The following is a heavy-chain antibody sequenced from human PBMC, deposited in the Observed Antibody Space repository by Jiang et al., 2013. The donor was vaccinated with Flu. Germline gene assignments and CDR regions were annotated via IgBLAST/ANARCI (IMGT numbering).Heavy chain of an antibody. CDR3: ARGQPVGRSFDY. Sequence: GSGLVKPSQTLSLTCTVSGGSISSGSYYWSWIRQPAGKGLGWIGRTKTSGSTNYNPSLKSRVTMSVDTSKNQFSLKLSSVTAADTAVYYCARGQPVGRSFDYWGQGTLVTVSS. J-gene: IGHJ4*02. D-gene: IGHD6-13*01. CDR1: GGSISSGSYY. V-gene: IGHV4-61*02. CDR2: TKTSGST.